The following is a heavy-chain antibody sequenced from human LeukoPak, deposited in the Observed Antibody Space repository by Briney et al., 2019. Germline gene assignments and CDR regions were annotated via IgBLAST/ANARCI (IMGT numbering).Heavy chain of an antibody. Sequence: GASVKVSCKASGYTFTSYGISWVRRAPGQGLEWMGWISAYNGNTNYAQKLQGRVTMTTDTSTSTAYMELRSLRPDDTAVYYCARDGKYYDFWSGYYALYYFDYWGQGTLVTVSS. CDR3: ARDGKYYDFWSGYYALYYFDY. CDR2: ISAYNGNT. V-gene: IGHV1-18*01. J-gene: IGHJ4*02. CDR1: GYTFTSYG. D-gene: IGHD3-3*01.